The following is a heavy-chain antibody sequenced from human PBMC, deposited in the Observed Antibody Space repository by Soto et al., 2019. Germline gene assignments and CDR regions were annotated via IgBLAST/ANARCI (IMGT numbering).Heavy chain of an antibody. V-gene: IGHV3-21*01. J-gene: IGHJ6*02. Sequence: EVQLVESGGGLVKPGGSVRLSCVASGLMYSSYSMSWVRQAPGKGLEWVAFISLSGSQINYAASVEGRFTISRDNPKDALYLKMNPGRVEDTVIYYCARVISCGGSTCSFVHQYYGMDVWGPGTTVTVYS. CDR1: GLMYSSYS. CDR3: ARVISCGGSTCSFVHQYYGMDV. CDR2: ISLSGSQI. D-gene: IGHD2-15*01.